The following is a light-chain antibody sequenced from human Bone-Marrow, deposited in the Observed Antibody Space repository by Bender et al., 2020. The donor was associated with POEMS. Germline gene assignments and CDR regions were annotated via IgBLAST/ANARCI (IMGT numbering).Light chain of an antibody. CDR1: SSDVGGYNY. Sequence: QSALTQPASVSGSPGQSITISCTGTSSDVGGYNYVSWYQQHPGKAPKLMIYDVDNRPSGVSHRFSASKSGNTASLTISGLQPEDEAEYYCSSFTSISTLTFGTGTKVTVL. V-gene: IGLV2-14*01. CDR3: SSFTSISTLT. CDR2: DVD. J-gene: IGLJ1*01.